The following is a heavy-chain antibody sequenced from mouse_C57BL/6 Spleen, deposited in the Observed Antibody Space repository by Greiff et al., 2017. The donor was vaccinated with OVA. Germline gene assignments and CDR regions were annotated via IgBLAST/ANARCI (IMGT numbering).Heavy chain of an antibody. J-gene: IGHJ2*01. CDR1: GYTFTDYY. CDR3: ARGNAYYFDY. Sequence: EVQLQQSGPELVKPGASVKISCKASGYTFTDYYMNWVKQSHGKSLEWIGAINPNNGGTSYNQKFKGKATLTVDKSSSTAYMELRSLTSEDSAVYYCARGNAYYFDYWGQGTTLTVSS. CDR2: INPNNGGT. V-gene: IGHV1-26*01.